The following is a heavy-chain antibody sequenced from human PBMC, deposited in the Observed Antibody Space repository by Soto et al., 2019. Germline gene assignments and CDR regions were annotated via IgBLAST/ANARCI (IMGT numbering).Heavy chain of an antibody. J-gene: IGHJ6*02. V-gene: IGHV3-9*01. CDR1: GFTFGDYA. CDR2: FKWNSGDV. CDR3: AKDRSSRSPYYGMDF. Sequence: GGSLRLSCAASGFTFGDYAMHWVRQVPGKGLEWVSGFKWNSGDVGYADSVKGRFTISRDNARNSLYLQMNSLRPEDTAVYYCAKDRSSRSPYYGMDFWGQGTMVTVSS. D-gene: IGHD3-10*01.